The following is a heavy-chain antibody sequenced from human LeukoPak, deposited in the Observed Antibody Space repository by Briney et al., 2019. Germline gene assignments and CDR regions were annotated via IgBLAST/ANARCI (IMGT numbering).Heavy chain of an antibody. V-gene: IGHV1-18*01. J-gene: IGHJ6*03. D-gene: IGHD5-18*01. CDR1: GYTFTSYG. Sequence: GASVKVSCKASGYTFTSYGISWVRQAPGQGLEWMGWISAYNGNTNYAQKLQGRVTMTTDTSTSTAYMELRSLRSDDTAVYYCARVRTAMDYYYYMDVWGKGTTVTVSS. CDR3: ARVRTAMDYYYYMDV. CDR2: ISAYNGNT.